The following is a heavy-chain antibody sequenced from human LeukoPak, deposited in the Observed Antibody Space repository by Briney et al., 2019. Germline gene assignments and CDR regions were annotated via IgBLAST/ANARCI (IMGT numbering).Heavy chain of an antibody. D-gene: IGHD6-13*01. Sequence: ASVKVSCKASGYTFTGYYMHWERQAPGQGLGWMGWINPNSGGTNYAQKFQGRVTMTRDTSISTAYMELSRLRSDDTAVYYCARLTAAGTIGDYWGQGTLVTVSS. CDR2: INPNSGGT. CDR1: GYTFTGYY. J-gene: IGHJ4*02. V-gene: IGHV1-2*02. CDR3: ARLTAAGTIGDY.